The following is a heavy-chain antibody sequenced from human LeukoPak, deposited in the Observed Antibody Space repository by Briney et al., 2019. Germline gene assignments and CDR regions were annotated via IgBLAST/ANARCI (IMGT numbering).Heavy chain of an antibody. CDR3: ARALRITFGGGRGAFDI. CDR1: GYSFTYYR. J-gene: IGHJ3*02. D-gene: IGHD3-16*01. V-gene: IGHV5-10-1*01. Sequence: RGASLQISAQGSGYSFTYYRISWVRQLPEKGLEWMGRIDPSDSYNNDSPSFQGHLTISADKTISPAYLQCSSLKASDPAMYDCARALRITFGGGRGAFDIWGQGTMVTVSS. CDR2: IDPSDSYN.